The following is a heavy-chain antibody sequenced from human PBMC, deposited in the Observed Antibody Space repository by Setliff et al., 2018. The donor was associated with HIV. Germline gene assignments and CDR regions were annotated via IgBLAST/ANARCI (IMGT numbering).Heavy chain of an antibody. J-gene: IGHJ4*02. Sequence: ASVKVSCKVFGFTLSEVSIHWVRQAPGKGLEWMGYFDPQDGETVYAQKFQGRVTMAEDTSIDTAYMELTRLRSEDTAVYYCAIDGAGGWLRPMPDYWGQGTLVTVSS. CDR3: AIDGAGGWLRPMPDY. V-gene: IGHV1-24*01. CDR1: GFTLSEVS. CDR2: FDPQDGET. D-gene: IGHD5-12*01.